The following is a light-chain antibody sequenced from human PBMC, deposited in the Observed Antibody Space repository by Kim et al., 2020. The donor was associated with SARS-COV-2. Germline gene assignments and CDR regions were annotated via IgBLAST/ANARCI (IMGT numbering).Light chain of an antibody. CDR2: AAS. Sequence: DLQMTQSPSSLTSSVAYRVTITCRASKGISNYLAWYQQKPGKVPKLLVYAASGLQSGVSSRFSGSGSGTDFTLTISSLQPEDVATYYCQKYGRAPRTFGQGTKVDIK. CDR3: QKYGRAPRT. CDR1: KGISNY. V-gene: IGKV1-27*01. J-gene: IGKJ1*01.